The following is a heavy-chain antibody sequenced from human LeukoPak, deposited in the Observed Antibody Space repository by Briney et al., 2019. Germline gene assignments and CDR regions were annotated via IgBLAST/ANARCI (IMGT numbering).Heavy chain of an antibody. D-gene: IGHD6-19*01. J-gene: IGHJ4*02. CDR2: ISSSSSYI. V-gene: IGHV3-21*01. Sequence: PGGSLRLSCAASGFTLSSYSMNWVRQAPGKGLEWVSSISSSSSYIYYADSVKGRFTISRDNAKNSLYLQMNSLRAEDTAVYYCAGHSPRYGTGIQQYYWGQGTLVTVSS. CDR1: GFTLSSYS. CDR3: AGHSPRYGTGIQQYY.